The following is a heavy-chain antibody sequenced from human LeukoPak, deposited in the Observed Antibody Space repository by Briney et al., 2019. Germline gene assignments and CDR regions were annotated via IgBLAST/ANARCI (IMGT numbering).Heavy chain of an antibody. Sequence: PSETLSLTCTGSGGSISSSSYYWGWIRQPPGKGLEWIGSIYYSGSTYYNPSLKSRVTISVDTSKSQFSLKLSSVTAADTAVYYCARGDYYFDYWGQGTLVTVSS. CDR3: ARGDYYFDY. CDR1: GGSISSSSYY. V-gene: IGHV4-39*01. CDR2: IYYSGST. J-gene: IGHJ4*02.